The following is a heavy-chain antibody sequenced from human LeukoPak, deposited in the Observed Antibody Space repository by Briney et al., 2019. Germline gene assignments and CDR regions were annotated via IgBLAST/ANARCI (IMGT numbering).Heavy chain of an antibody. Sequence: ASETLSLTCTVSGGSISSYYWSWIRQPPGKGLEYIGYIYYSGSTNYNPSLKSRVTISVDTSKIHFSLRLSSVTAADTAVYYCARRGGGHAFDIWGQGTMVTVSS. D-gene: IGHD3-16*01. CDR2: IYYSGST. J-gene: IGHJ3*02. V-gene: IGHV4-59*08. CDR3: ARRGGGHAFDI. CDR1: GGSISSYY.